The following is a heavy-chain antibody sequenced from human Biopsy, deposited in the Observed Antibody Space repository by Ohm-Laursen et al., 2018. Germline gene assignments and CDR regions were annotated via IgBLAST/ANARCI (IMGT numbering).Heavy chain of an antibody. D-gene: IGHD3-3*01. J-gene: IGHJ5*02. V-gene: IGHV4-39*01. Sequence: TLSLTCAVSGGSISSETNYWGWIRQPPGKGLEWIGSIFYGGITYYNPSLKSRVTISVDTSKNQFSLNLSSVTGADTAVYYCARTPRDSFWSGSYKRGLWFDPWGQGTLVIVSS. CDR1: GGSISSETNY. CDR3: ARTPRDSFWSGSYKRGLWFDP. CDR2: IFYGGIT.